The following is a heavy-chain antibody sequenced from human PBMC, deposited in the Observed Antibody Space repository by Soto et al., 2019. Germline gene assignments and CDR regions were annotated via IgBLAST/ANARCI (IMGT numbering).Heavy chain of an antibody. CDR1: GFSLSTSGVG. CDR2: IYWDDDK. Sequence: QITLKESGPPLVKPTQTLTLTCTFSGFSLSTSGVGVGWIRQSPQKALEWLALIYWDDDKRYSPSLKSRLSITKDTSKNPVVLTMTNMDPVDTATYYCAHQGVGYESSGHPESRSLDYWGQGTLVTVSS. V-gene: IGHV2-5*02. D-gene: IGHD3-22*01. CDR3: AHQGVGYESSGHPESRSLDY. J-gene: IGHJ4*02.